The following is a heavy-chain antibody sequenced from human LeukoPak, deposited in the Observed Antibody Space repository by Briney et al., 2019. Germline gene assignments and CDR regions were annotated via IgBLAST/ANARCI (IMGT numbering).Heavy chain of an antibody. D-gene: IGHD6-19*01. CDR3: ARAAQWHPLRGAFDM. Sequence: GSLRLSCAASGFTFSSYNMNWVRQAPGKGLEWVSYISSSSSTIYYADSVKGRFTISRDNAKNSLYLQMNILRAEDTAAYYCARAAQWHPLRGAFDMWGQGTMVTVSS. J-gene: IGHJ3*02. CDR1: GFTFSSYN. V-gene: IGHV3-48*04. CDR2: ISSSSSTI.